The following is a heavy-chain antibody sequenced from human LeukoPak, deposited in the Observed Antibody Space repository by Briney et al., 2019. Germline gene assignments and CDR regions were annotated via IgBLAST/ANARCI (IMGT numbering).Heavy chain of an antibody. CDR3: ARAHSGWYGYYFDY. V-gene: IGHV4-59*01. Sequence: SETLSLTCTVSGGSISSYYWSWIRQPPGKGLEWIGYIYYSGSTNYNPSLKSRVTISVDTSKNQFSLKLSSVTAADTAVYYCARAHSGWYGYYFDYWGQGPLVTVSS. J-gene: IGHJ4*02. D-gene: IGHD6-19*01. CDR1: GGSISSYY. CDR2: IYYSGST.